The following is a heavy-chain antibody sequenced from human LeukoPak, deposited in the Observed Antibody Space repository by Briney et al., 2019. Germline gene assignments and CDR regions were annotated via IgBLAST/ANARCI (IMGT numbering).Heavy chain of an antibody. Sequence: GGSLRLSCAASGFTFSSYSMNWVRQAPGKGLEWVSSISGSSSYIYYADSVKGRFTISRDNAKNSLYLQMNSLRAEDTAVYYCASTGYCSGGSCYYFDYWGQGTLVTVSS. CDR1: GFTFSSYS. V-gene: IGHV3-21*01. J-gene: IGHJ4*02. CDR2: ISGSSSYI. D-gene: IGHD2-15*01. CDR3: ASTGYCSGGSCYYFDY.